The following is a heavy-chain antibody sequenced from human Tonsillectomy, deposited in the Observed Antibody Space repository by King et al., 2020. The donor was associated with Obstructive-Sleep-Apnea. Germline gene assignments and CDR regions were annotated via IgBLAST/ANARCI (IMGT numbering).Heavy chain of an antibody. CDR2: SSGSGGST. D-gene: IGHD3-3*01. J-gene: IGHJ5*01. V-gene: IGHV3-23*04. Sequence: QLVQSGGGLVQPGGSLRLSCAASGFTFSNYAMSWIRQAPGKGLQAVSGSSGSGGSTSSADSLKCQFTISKDNSKSTLFLQMNCLRAEDTAVYYCAKPYYDFWSGYSEHLFDSWGQGTLVTVSS. CDR3: AKPYYDFWSGYSEHLFDS. CDR1: GFTFSNYA.